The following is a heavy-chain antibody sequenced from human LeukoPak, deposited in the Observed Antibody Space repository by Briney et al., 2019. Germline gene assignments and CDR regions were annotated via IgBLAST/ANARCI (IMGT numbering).Heavy chain of an antibody. CDR2: INPNSGDT. D-gene: IGHD3-10*01. CDR1: GYTFTCYY. V-gene: IGHV1-2*02. J-gene: IGHJ4*02. CDR3: ATLVVRGPDDY. Sequence: GASVTVSCKASGYTFTCYYLHWVRQAPGQGLEWMGWINPNSGDTNYAQKFQGRVTMTRDTSISTAYMELSRLRSDDTAVYYCATLVVRGPDDYWGQGTLVTVSS.